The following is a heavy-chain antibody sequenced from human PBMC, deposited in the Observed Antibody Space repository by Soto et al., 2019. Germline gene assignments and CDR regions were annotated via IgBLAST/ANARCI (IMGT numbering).Heavy chain of an antibody. CDR3: AKHNSWYDVVDY. CDR2: ISGSGGST. CDR1: GFTFSSYA. V-gene: IGHV3-23*01. D-gene: IGHD6-13*01. J-gene: IGHJ4*02. Sequence: EVQLLESGRGLVEPGGSLRLSCAASGFTFSSYAMSWVRQAPGKGLEWVSAISGSGGSTYYADSVKGRFTISRDNSKNTLYLQMKSLRAEDTAVYHCAKHNSWYDVVDYWGQGTLVTVSS.